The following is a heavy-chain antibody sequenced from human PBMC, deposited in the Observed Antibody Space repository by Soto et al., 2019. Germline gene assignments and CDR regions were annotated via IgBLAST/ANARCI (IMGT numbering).Heavy chain of an antibody. CDR3: ARGPLYWYFDL. Sequence: SVKVSCKASGGTFSSYTISWVRQAPGQGLEWMGRIIPIFGTPNYAQKFQGRVTIIADESTSTAYMELSSLRSEDTAVYYCARGPLYWYFDLWGLGTLVTVSS. CDR2: IIPIFGTP. J-gene: IGHJ2*01. CDR1: GGTFSSYT. V-gene: IGHV1-69*13.